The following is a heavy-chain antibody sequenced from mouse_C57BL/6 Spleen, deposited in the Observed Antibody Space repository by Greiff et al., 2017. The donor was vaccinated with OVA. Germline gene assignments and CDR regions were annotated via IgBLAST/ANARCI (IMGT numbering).Heavy chain of an antibody. V-gene: IGHV5-4*01. CDR1: GFTFSSYA. CDR3: ARPYYYGSSYFDY. J-gene: IGHJ2*01. CDR2: ISDGGSYT. D-gene: IGHD1-1*01. Sequence: EVQRVESGGGLVKPGGSLKLSCAASGFTFSSYAMSWVRQTPEKRLEWVATISDGGSYTYYPDNVKGRFTISRDNAKNNLYLQMSHLKSEDTAMYYCARPYYYGSSYFDYWGQGTTLTVSS.